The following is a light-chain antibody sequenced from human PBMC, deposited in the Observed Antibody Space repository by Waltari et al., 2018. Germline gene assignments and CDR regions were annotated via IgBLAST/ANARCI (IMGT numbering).Light chain of an antibody. CDR3: QVWDSSRL. CDR1: KLGDKY. J-gene: IGLJ2*01. V-gene: IGLV3-1*01. CDR2: QDN. Sequence: SFELTQSPSVSVSPGQTATITCSGDKLGDKYACWYQQRPGQSPVMVLYQDNKRPSGIPERFSGSHSGNTATLTISGTQAVDEADYYCQVWDSSRLFGGGTTLTVL.